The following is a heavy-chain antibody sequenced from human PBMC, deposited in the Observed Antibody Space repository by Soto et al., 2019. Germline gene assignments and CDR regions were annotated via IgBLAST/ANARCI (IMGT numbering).Heavy chain of an antibody. V-gene: IGHV2-5*01. J-gene: IGHJ4*02. CDR3: AHRLRVVVTVAGVADPEFLY. Sequence: QIALKESGPTLVKPTQTLTLTCTFSGFSLTTSGVGVGWIRQPPGKALEWLALIYWNDRPRYSPSLKNRLTITKYTSKIHVVLTMAYALSVYTARYFAAHRLRVVVTVAGVADPEFLYWGSRPVVAVSA. CDR1: GFSLTTSGVG. D-gene: IGHD2-21*02. CDR2: IYWNDRP.